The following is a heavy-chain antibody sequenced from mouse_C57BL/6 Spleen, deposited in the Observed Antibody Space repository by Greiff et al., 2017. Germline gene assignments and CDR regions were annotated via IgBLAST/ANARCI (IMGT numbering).Heavy chain of an antibody. CDR3: ARDPYYYCSPYAMDY. Sequence: EVHLVESGGDLVKPGGSLKLSCAASGFTFSSYGMSWVRQTPDKRLEWVATISSGGSYTYYPDSVKGRFTISRDNAKNTLYLQMSSLKSEDTAMYYCARDPYYYCSPYAMDYWGQGTSVTVSS. CDR2: ISSGGSYT. J-gene: IGHJ4*01. D-gene: IGHD1-1*01. CDR1: GFTFSSYG. V-gene: IGHV5-6*01.